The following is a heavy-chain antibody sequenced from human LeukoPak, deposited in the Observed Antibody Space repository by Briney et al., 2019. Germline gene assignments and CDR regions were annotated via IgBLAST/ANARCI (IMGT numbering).Heavy chain of an antibody. J-gene: IGHJ4*02. CDR2: ISGSGGNT. Sequence: GGSLRLSCVASGFTFSSYGMSWVRQAPGKGLEWVSTISGSGGNTYYADSVKGRFSISRDNSKNTLYLQMNSLRAEDTAVYYCAKRRMAVAGTDLDYWGQGALVTVSS. D-gene: IGHD6-19*01. CDR1: GFTFSSYG. V-gene: IGHV3-23*01. CDR3: AKRRMAVAGTDLDY.